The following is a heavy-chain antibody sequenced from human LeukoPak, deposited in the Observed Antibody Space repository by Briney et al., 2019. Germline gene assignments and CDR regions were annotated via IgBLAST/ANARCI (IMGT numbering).Heavy chain of an antibody. D-gene: IGHD3-22*01. J-gene: IGHJ4*02. Sequence: ASVKVSCKASGYTFTSYDINWVRQATGQGLEWMGWMNPNSGNTGYAQKFQGRVTMTRDTSTSTVYMELSSLRSEDTAVYYCARADSSGYLVGYWGQGTLVTVSS. V-gene: IGHV1-8*01. CDR1: GYTFTSYD. CDR3: ARADSSGYLVGY. CDR2: MNPNSGNT.